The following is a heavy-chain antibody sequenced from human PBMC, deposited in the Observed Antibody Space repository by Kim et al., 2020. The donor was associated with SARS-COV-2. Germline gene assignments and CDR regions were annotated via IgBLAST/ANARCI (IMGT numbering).Heavy chain of an antibody. CDR1: GGSVSSGSYY. CDR3: ARNDETLGQDY. J-gene: IGHJ4*02. D-gene: IGHD1-1*01. CDR2: IYYSGST. Sequence: SETLSLTCTVSGGSVSSGSYYWSWIRQPPGKGLEWIGYIYYSGSTNYNPSLKSRVTISVDTSKNQFSLKLSSVTAADTAVYYCARNDETLGQDYWGQGTLVTVSS. V-gene: IGHV4-61*01.